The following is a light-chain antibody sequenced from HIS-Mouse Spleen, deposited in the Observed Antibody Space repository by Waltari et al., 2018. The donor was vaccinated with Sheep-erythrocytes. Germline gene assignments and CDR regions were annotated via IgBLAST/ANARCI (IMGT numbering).Light chain of an antibody. CDR1: SSDVGGYNY. J-gene: IGLJ2*01. CDR2: EVS. Sequence: QSALTQPASVSGSPGPSITISCTGTSSDVGGYNYVAWYQQHPGKAPKLMIYEVSNRPSGVSNRFSGSKSGNTASLTISGLQAEDEADYYCSSYAGSYTLVFGGGTKLTVL. CDR3: SSYAGSYTLV. V-gene: IGLV2-14*01.